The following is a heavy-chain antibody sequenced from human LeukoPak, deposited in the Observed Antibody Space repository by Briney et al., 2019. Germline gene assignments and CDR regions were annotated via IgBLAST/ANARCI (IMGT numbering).Heavy chain of an antibody. J-gene: IGHJ4*02. CDR2: IWYDGSNK. Sequence: PGGSLRLSCAASGFTFSSYAMSWVRQAPGKGLEWVAVIWYDGSNKYYADSVKGRFTISRDNSKNTLYLQMNSLRAEDTAVYYCAKDRGMAGTTVDYWGQGTLVTVSS. V-gene: IGHV3-33*06. CDR1: GFTFSSYA. D-gene: IGHD1-7*01. CDR3: AKDRGMAGTTVDY.